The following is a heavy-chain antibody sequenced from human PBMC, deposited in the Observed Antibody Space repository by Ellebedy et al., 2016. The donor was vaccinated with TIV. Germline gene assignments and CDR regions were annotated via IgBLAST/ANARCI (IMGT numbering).Heavy chain of an antibody. J-gene: IGHJ4*02. D-gene: IGHD2-15*01. V-gene: IGHV3-33*01. CDR2: IWYDGSNE. CDR3: ARDPGVLPGGGLDF. CDR1: GFRFHMYG. Sequence: PGGSLRLSCAASGFRFHMYGMHRVRQAPGKGLEWVAAIWYDGSNENYADSVKGRFTISRDNSLYLQMNSLRADDTAIYYCARDPGVLPGGGLDFWGQGILVTVSS.